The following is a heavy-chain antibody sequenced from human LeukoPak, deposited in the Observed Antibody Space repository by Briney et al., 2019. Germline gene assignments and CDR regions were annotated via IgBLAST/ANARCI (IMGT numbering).Heavy chain of an antibody. V-gene: IGHV5-51*01. CDR3: ARHIVCSTWNAFDI. Sequence: GESLKISCQSSGYTFSDYWIGWVRQMPGTGLEWIAIISPRDSNTAYSPSFQGQVTTSVDKSISTAYLQWSSLKASDTAVYYCARHIVCSTWNAFDIWGQGTMVTVSS. J-gene: IGHJ3*02. CDR2: ISPRDSNT. D-gene: IGHD2-15*01. CDR1: GYTFSDYW.